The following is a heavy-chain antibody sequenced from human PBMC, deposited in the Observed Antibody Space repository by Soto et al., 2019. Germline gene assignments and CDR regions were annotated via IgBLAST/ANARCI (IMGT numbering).Heavy chain of an antibody. J-gene: IGHJ3*01. D-gene: IGHD3-10*01. V-gene: IGHV3-74*02. CDR3: ARGSGVGDL. CDR2: INRDGSST. Sequence: EVQLVESGGGLVQPGGPLRLSCAASGFTFSSYWMHWVRQGPGKGLVWVARINRDGSSTNYADSVKGRFTISRDNAKNMLYVQMNGLRAGETAVYYCARGSGVGDLWGQGTMVTVSS. CDR1: GFTFSSYW.